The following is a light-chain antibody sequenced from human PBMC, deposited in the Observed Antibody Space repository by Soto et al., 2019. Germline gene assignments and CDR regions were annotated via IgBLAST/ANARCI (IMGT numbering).Light chain of an antibody. CDR2: DVS. CDR1: SSDIGAYNY. V-gene: IGLV2-14*03. J-gene: IGLJ2*01. CDR3: SSYTRSSTRV. Sequence: QSALTQPASVSGSHGQSIAISCTGTSSDIGAYNYVSWYQHYPGEAPKVVIYDVSYRPPGVSNRFSGSKSGNTASLIISGLQADDEADYYCSSYTRSSTRVFGGGTNLTVL.